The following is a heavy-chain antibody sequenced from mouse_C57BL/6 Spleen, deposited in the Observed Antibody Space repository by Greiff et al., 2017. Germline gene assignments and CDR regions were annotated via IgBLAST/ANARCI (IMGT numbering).Heavy chain of an antibody. CDR2: FYPGSGSI. J-gene: IGHJ1*03. CDR1: GYTFTEYT. V-gene: IGHV1-62-2*01. CDR3: ARHEDPSSPLWYFDV. D-gene: IGHD1-1*01. Sequence: VNVVESGAELVKPGASVKLSCKASGYTFTEYTIHWVKQRSGQGLEWIGWFYPGSGSIKYNEKFKDKATLTADKSSSTVYMELSRLTSEDSAVYFCARHEDPSSPLWYFDVWGTGTTVTVSS.